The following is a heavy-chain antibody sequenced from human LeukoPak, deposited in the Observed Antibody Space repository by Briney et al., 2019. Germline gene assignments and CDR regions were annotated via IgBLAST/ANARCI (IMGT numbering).Heavy chain of an antibody. CDR3: TRHHTVMYYYYMDV. Sequence: GGXLRLSCAASGFTFSGSAMHWVRQASGKGMEWVGRIRSKANSYATAYDASVKGRFTISRDDSKNTAYLQMNSLKTEDTAVYYCTRHHTVMYYYYMDVWGKGTTVTVSS. J-gene: IGHJ6*03. V-gene: IGHV3-73*01. CDR1: GFTFSGSA. D-gene: IGHD4-11*01. CDR2: IRSKANSYAT.